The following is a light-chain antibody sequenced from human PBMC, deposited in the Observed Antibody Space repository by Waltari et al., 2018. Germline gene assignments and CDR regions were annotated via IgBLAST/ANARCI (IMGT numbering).Light chain of an antibody. CDR3: AAWDDSLNGPWV. V-gene: IGLV1-44*01. CDR2: NTN. CDR1: TSNIGTNP. J-gene: IGLJ3*02. Sequence: QSVLTQPPSASGTPGQRVAISCSGTTSNIGTNPVTWYQQLPGTAPKLLIYNTNQRPSECPDRCSGSKAGTSASLAISGLQSEDEAEYYCAAWDDSLNGPWVFGGGTKLTVL.